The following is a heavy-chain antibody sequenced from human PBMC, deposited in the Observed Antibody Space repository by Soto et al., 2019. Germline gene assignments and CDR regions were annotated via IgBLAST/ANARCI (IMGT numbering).Heavy chain of an antibody. D-gene: IGHD3-9*01. CDR3: AGAPYDILTGYSHYYGMDV. V-gene: IGHV1-2*04. Sequence: GASVKVSCKASGYTFTCYYMHWVRQAPGQGLEWMGWINPNSGGTNYAQKFQGWVTMTRDTSISTAYMELSRLRSDDTAVYYCAGAPYDILTGYSHYYGMDVWGQGTTVTVSS. CDR1: GYTFTCYY. CDR2: INPNSGGT. J-gene: IGHJ6*02.